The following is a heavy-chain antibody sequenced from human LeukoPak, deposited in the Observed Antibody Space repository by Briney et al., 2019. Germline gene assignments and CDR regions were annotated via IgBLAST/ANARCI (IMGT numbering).Heavy chain of an antibody. V-gene: IGHV3-30*01. J-gene: IGHJ4*02. CDR1: GFTLSSYA. Sequence: GGSLRLSCAASGFTLSSYAMHWVRQAPGKGLEWVAVRSYDGSNKYYADSVKGRFTISRDNSKNTLYLQMNSLRAEDTAVYYCAREDSSGYYYFDYWGQGTLVTVSS. CDR2: RSYDGSNK. CDR3: AREDSSGYYYFDY. D-gene: IGHD3-22*01.